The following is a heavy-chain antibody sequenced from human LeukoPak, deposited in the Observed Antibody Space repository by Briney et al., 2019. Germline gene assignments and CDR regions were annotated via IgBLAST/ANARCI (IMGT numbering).Heavy chain of an antibody. J-gene: IGHJ4*02. Sequence: SETLSLTCTVSGGSISSHTYYWGWIRQPPGKGLEWIGPIYYSGSTYYNPSLKSRVTISVDTSKNQFSLKLSSVTAADTAVYYCARQHGSSWFFDYWGEGTLVTVSS. D-gene: IGHD6-13*01. CDR1: GGSISSHTYY. V-gene: IGHV4-39*01. CDR3: ARQHGSSWFFDY. CDR2: IYYSGST.